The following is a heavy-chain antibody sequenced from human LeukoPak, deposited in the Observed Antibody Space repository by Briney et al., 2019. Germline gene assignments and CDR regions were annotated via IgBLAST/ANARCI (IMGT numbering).Heavy chain of an antibody. J-gene: IGHJ6*02. CDR1: GGSLSSYY. D-gene: IGHD3-9*01. Sequence: PSETLSLTCTVSGGSLSSYYWSWIRQPAGKGLEWIGRIYTSGSTNYNPSLKSRVTMSVDTSKNQFYLKLSCVTAADTAVYYCARDGVDYDILTDKYGMDVWGQGTTVTVSS. CDR3: ARDGVDYDILTDKYGMDV. CDR2: IYTSGST. V-gene: IGHV4-4*07.